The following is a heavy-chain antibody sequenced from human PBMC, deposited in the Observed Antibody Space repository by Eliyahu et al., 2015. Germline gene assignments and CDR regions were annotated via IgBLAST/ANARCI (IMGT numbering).Heavy chain of an antibody. CDR1: GGSISSYY. Sequence: QVQLQESGPGLVKPSETLSLTCTVSGGSISSYYWSWIRQPPGKGLEWIGYIYYSGSTNYNPSLKSRVTISVDTSKNQFSLKLSSVTAADTAVYYCARAKEQQLKESFDYWGQGTLVTVSS. CDR2: IYYSGST. J-gene: IGHJ4*02. V-gene: IGHV4-59*01. D-gene: IGHD6-13*01. CDR3: ARAKEQQLKESFDY.